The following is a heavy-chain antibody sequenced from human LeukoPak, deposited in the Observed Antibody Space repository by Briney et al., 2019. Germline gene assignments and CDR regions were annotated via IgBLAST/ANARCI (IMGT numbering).Heavy chain of an antibody. D-gene: IGHD3-22*01. J-gene: IGHJ3*02. CDR2: IYSGGST. CDR3: ASSSGYYFSAFDI. CDR1: GFTVSSNY. V-gene: IGHV3-53*01. Sequence: GGSLRLSCAASGFTVSSNYMSWVRQAPGKGLEWVSVIYSGGSTYYADSVKGRFTISRDNSKNTLYLQTNSLRAEDTAVYYCASSSGYYFSAFDIWGQGTMVTVSS.